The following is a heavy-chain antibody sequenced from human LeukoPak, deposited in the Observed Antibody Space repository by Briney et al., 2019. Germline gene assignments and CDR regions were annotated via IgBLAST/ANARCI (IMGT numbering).Heavy chain of an antibody. Sequence: QSGGSLRLSCAASGFTFISYAMSWVRQAPGKGLEWVSAISGSGGSTYYADSVKGRFTISRDNYKTTLYLQMNSLRAEHTAVYYCAKSGDYVYPDAFDIWGQGTMVTVSS. CDR1: GFTFISYA. CDR2: ISGSGGST. J-gene: IGHJ3*02. V-gene: IGHV3-23*01. D-gene: IGHD4-17*01. CDR3: AKSGDYVYPDAFDI.